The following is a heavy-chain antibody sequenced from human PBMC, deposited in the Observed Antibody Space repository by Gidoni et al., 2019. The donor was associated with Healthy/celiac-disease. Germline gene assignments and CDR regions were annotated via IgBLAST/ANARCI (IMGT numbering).Heavy chain of an antibody. Sequence: EVQLVENGWGLIQPRGSLRLSCAAPGFPVSSNYMSWVRPAAGKGLGWVSVIYSGGSTYYADSVKVRFTISRDNSKNTLYLQMNSLRAEDTAVYYCSRAGTYYYYGMDVWGQGTTVTVSS. CDR3: SRAGTYYYYGMDV. D-gene: IGHD6-13*01. CDR1: GFPVSSNY. CDR2: IYSGGST. J-gene: IGHJ6*02. V-gene: IGHV3-53*02.